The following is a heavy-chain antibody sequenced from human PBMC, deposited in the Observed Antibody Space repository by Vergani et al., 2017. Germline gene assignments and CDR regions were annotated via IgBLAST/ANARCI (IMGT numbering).Heavy chain of an antibody. D-gene: IGHD6-13*01. CDR2: ISSSSSTI. CDR3: AREVQQLRGDHYNWFDP. J-gene: IGHJ5*02. CDR1: GFTLSDYY. V-gene: IGHV3-11*04. Sequence: QVQLVESGGGLVKPGGSLRLSCAASGFTLSDYYMNWVRQAPGKGLEWVSYISSSSSTIYYGDSVKGRITITRDNAKNSLYLQMNSLRAENTAVYYCAREVQQLRGDHYNWFDPWGQGTLVTVSS.